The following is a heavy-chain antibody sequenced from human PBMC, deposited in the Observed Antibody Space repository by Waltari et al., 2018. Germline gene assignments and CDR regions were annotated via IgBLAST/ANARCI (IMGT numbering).Heavy chain of an antibody. D-gene: IGHD7-27*01. CDR3: ARDRTGDVDY. Sequence: QVQLVQSGAEVKKPGASVKVACKAPGYSFTSYGISWVRQAPGQGLEWVGCISADKGNTNYAQKVQGRVTMTTDTSTSTAYMELSSLRSEDTAVYYCARDRTGDVDYWGQGTLVTVSS. CDR1: GYSFTSYG. J-gene: IGHJ4*02. CDR2: ISADKGNT. V-gene: IGHV1-18*01.